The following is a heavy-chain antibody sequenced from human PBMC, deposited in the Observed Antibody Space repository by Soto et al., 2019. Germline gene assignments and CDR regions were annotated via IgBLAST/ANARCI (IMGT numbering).Heavy chain of an antibody. Sequence: PGGSMRLSSAASGFTFSSYWMSWVRQAPGKGLEWVANIKQDGSEKYYVDSVKGRFTISRDNAKNSLYLQMNSLRAEDTAVYYCARDQGYFDGPNPIYYYYMDVWGKGTTVTVSS. J-gene: IGHJ6*03. CDR2: IKQDGSEK. V-gene: IGHV3-7*01. D-gene: IGHD3-9*01. CDR3: ARDQGYFDGPNPIYYYYMDV. CDR1: GFTFSSYW.